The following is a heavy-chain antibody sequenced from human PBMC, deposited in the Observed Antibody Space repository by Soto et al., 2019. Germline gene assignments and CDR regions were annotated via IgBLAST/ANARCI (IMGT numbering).Heavy chain of an antibody. Sequence: EVQLVESGGVEVQPGGSLRLSCAGSGFTFEDYGMNWVRQAPGKGLECVSRLSWDGKSAYYADAVRGRFTISRDNYRNSLYLQMNSLRIEDTGLYYCAIFSGVMDVWGQVTTVTVSS. D-gene: IGHD3-3*01. CDR3: AIFSGVMDV. V-gene: IGHV3-43D*04. J-gene: IGHJ6*02. CDR1: GFTFEDYG. CDR2: LSWDGKSA.